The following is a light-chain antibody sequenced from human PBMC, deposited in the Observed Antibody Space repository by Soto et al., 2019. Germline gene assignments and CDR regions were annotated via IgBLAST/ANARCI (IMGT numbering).Light chain of an antibody. CDR1: QFVSTN. J-gene: IGKJ4*01. CDR3: QQRSKWPLT. V-gene: IGKV3-11*01. CDR2: DAS. Sequence: ELVMTQCPATLPVSALERATISRRASQFVSTNLAWYQQRPGQAPRLLIYDASNRATGIPARFSGSGSGTDFTLTISSLEPEDFAVYYCQQRSKWPLTFGGGTKV.